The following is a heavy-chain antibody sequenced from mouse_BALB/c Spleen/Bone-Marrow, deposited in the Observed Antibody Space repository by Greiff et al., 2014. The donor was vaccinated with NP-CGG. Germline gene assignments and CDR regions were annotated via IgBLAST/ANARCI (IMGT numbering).Heavy chain of an antibody. CDR3: ARWDYAMDY. CDR1: GYAFTNYL. Sequence: VQLQESGAELVRPGISVKVSCKASGYAFTNYLIEWVKQRPGQGLEWIGVINPGSGGTNYNEKFKGKATLTADKSSSTAYMQLSSLTSDDSAVYFCARWDYAMDYWGQGTSVTVSS. V-gene: IGHV1-54*01. CDR2: INPGSGGT. J-gene: IGHJ4*01.